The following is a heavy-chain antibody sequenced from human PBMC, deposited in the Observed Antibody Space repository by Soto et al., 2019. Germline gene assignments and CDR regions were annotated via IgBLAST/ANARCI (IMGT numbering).Heavy chain of an antibody. CDR2: ISGSGGST. V-gene: IGHV3-23*01. Sequence: EVQLLESGGGLVQPGGSLRLSCADSGFTFSSYAMSWVRQAPGKGLESGSAISGSGGSTYYADSVKGRFTISRDNSKQALYLQMSSLRAEDTAVYDCAKDVLITLFVKGVDAFDIWGQGTMVTVSS. J-gene: IGHJ3*02. CDR1: GFTFSSYA. CDR3: AKDVLITLFVKGVDAFDI. D-gene: IGHD3-3*01.